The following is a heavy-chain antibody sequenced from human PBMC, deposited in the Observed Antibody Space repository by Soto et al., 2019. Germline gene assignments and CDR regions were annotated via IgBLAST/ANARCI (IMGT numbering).Heavy chain of an antibody. J-gene: IGHJ1*01. D-gene: IGHD1-1*01. Sequence: SGGSTYYADSVKGRLTVSRDNSKNTLYLQMNSLRDEDTAVYYCAKARPTGHNWGQGTLVTVSS. CDR3: AKARPTGHN. V-gene: IGHV3-23*01. CDR2: SGGST.